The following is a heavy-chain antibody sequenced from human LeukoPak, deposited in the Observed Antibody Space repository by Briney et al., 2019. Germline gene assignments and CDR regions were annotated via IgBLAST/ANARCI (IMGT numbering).Heavy chain of an antibody. CDR1: GGSISSGGYY. V-gene: IGHV3-23*01. CDR3: AKPYGSGS. J-gene: IGHJ4*02. D-gene: IGHD3-10*01. CDR2: ISGSGGST. Sequence: TSETLSLTCTVSGGSISSGGYYWSWVRQAPGKGLEWVSAISGSGGSTYYADSVKGRFTISRDNSKNTLYLQMNSLRAEDTAVYYCAKPYGSGSWGQGTLVTVSS.